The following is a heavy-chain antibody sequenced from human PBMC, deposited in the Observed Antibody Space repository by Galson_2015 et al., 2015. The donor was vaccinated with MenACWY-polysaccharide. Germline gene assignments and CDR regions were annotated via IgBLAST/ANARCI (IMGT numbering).Heavy chain of an antibody. CDR3: ARGSHDYGDYGLFDY. Sequence: SVKVSCKASGGTFSSYAISWVRQAPGQGLEWMGRIIPILGIANYAQKFQGRVTITADKSTSTAYMELSSLRSEDTAVYYCARGSHDYGDYGLFDYWGQGTLVTVSS. J-gene: IGHJ4*02. CDR1: GGTFSSYA. V-gene: IGHV1-69*04. D-gene: IGHD4-17*01. CDR2: IIPILGIA.